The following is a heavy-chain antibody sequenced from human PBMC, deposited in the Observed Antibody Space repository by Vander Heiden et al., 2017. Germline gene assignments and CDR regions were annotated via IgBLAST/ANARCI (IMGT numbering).Heavy chain of an antibody. CDR3: ARVRSGWSPYYYYGMDV. V-gene: IGHV4-39*01. J-gene: IGHJ6*02. CDR2: IYYSGST. Sequence: QLQLQESGPGLVKPSETLSLTCTVSGGSISSSSYYWGWIRQPPGKGLEWIGSIYYSGSTYYNPSLKSRVTISVDTSKNQFSLKLSSVTAADTAVYYCARVRSGWSPYYYYGMDVWGQGTTVTVSS. D-gene: IGHD6-19*01. CDR1: GGSISSSSYY.